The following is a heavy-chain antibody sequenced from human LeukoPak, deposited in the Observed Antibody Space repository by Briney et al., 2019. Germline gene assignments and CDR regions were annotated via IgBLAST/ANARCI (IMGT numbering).Heavy chain of an antibody. CDR2: IYTSGST. J-gene: IGHJ4*02. CDR1: GGSISSYY. CDR3: ARGSARMVANPLFDY. V-gene: IGHV4-4*07. D-gene: IGHD5-12*01. Sequence: PSETLSLTCTVSGGSISSYYWSWIRQPAGKGLEWIGRIYTSGSTNYNPSLKSRVTMSVDTSKNQFSLKLSSVTAADTAVYYCARGSARMVANPLFDYWGQGTLVTVSS.